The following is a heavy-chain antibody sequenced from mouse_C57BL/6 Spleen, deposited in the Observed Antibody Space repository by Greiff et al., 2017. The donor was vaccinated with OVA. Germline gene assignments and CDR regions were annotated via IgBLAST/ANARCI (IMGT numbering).Heavy chain of an antibody. D-gene: IGHD2-4*01. J-gene: IGHJ4*01. CDR1: GFSLTSYG. CDR2: IWSGGST. V-gene: IGHV2-2*01. Sequence: QVQLKESGPGLVQPSQSLSITCTVSGFSLTSYGVHWVRQSPGKGLEWLGVIWSGGSTDYNAAFISRLSISKDNSKSQVFFKMNSLQADDTAIYYCARPSGLRLGDYYAMDYWGQGTSVTVSS. CDR3: ARPSGLRLGDYYAMDY.